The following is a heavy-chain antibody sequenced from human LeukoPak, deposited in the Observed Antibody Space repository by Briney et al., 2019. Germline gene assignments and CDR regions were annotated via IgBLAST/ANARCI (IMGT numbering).Heavy chain of an antibody. J-gene: IGHJ5*02. V-gene: IGHV1-2*02. CDR2: INPNSGGT. CDR1: GYTFTGYY. Sequence: ASVKVSCKASGYTFTGYYMHWVRQAPGQGLEWMGWINPNSGGTNYAQKFQGRVTMTRDTSISTAYMELSRLRSDDTAAYYCARDGTMVRGVIITWFDPWGQGTLVTVSS. D-gene: IGHD3-10*01. CDR3: ARDGTMVRGVIITWFDP.